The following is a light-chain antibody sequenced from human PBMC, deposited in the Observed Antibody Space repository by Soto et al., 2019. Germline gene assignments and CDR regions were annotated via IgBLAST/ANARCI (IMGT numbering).Light chain of an antibody. V-gene: IGKV3D-11*01. CDR3: HQRSNCTLT. CDR2: DAY. J-gene: IGKJ4*01. CDR1: QAVNTR. Sequence: EIVLTQSSDTLSSFPGESFTLSCRASQAVNTRLAWYQHKPGQALRLLIYDAYNRATGIPALFSGSGSGTDFTLNISSLEPEDCAVYYCHQRSNCTLTFGGGTKV.